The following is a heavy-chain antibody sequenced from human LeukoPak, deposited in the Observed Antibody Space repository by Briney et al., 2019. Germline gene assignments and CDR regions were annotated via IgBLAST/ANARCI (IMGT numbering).Heavy chain of an antibody. D-gene: IGHD1-26*01. CDR2: IYHSGST. V-gene: IGHV4-38-2*02. CDR1: GYSISSGYY. CDR3: ARGWESYDAFDI. J-gene: IGHJ3*02. Sequence: SSETLSLTCTVSGYSISSGYYWGWIRHPPGKGLEWIGCIYHSGSTSYNPSLKSRVTMSVDTSKNQFSLNLSTVAAADTAVYYCARGWESYDAFDIWGQGTMVTVSS.